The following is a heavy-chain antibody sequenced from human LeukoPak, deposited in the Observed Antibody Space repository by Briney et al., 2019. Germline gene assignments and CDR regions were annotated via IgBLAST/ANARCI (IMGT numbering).Heavy chain of an antibody. V-gene: IGHV3-30*02. CDR1: GFTFSSYG. CDR3: AKDAADYYGMDV. D-gene: IGHD6-25*01. CDR2: IWYDGSNK. J-gene: IGHJ6*02. Sequence: GGSLRLSCAASGFTFSSYGMHWVRQAPGKGLEWVAVIWYDGSNKYYADSVKGRFTISRDNSKNTLYLQMNSLRAEDTAVYCCAKDAADYYGMDVWGQGTTVTVSS.